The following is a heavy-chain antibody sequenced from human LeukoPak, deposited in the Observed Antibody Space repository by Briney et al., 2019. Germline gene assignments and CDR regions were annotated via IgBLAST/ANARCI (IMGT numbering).Heavy chain of an antibody. D-gene: IGHD5-12*01. CDR2: IRWNSGSI. V-gene: IGHV3-9*01. J-gene: IGHJ4*02. Sequence: PGGSLRLSCAASGFTFDAYAMHWVRQAPGKGLEWVSGIRWNSGSIGYADSVKGRFTISRDNAKNSLYLQMNSLRAEDTALYYCAKDEGDSGYDLGYWGQGTLVTVSS. CDR1: GFTFDAYA. CDR3: AKDEGDSGYDLGY.